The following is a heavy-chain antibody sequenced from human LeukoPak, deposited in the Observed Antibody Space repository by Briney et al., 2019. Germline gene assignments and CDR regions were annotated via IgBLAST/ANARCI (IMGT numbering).Heavy chain of an antibody. CDR1: GGSFSGYY. J-gene: IGHJ4*02. D-gene: IGHD3-16*02. CDR3: ASRGIVVATDY. CDR2: INHSGST. Sequence: ASETLSLTCAAYGGSFSGYYWSWIRQPPGKGLEWIGEINHSGSTNYNPSLKSRVTISVDTSKNQFSLKLSSVTAADTAVYYCASRGIVVATDYWGQGTLVTVSS. V-gene: IGHV4-34*01.